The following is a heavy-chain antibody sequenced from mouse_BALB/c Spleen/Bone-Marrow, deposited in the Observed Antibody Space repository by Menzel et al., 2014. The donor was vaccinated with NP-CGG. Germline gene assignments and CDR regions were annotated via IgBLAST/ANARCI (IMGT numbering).Heavy chain of an antibody. J-gene: IGHJ4*01. Sequence: EVKVVESGGGLVKPGGSLKLSCAASGFTFSSYAVSWVRQTPEKRLEWVASISSGGSTYYPDSVKGRFTISRDNARNILYLQMSSLRSEDTAMYYCAREGGTTAHYYAMGYWGQGTSVTVSS. CDR1: GFTFSSYA. D-gene: IGHD1-2*01. CDR3: AREGGTTAHYYAMGY. CDR2: ISSGGST. V-gene: IGHV5-6-5*01.